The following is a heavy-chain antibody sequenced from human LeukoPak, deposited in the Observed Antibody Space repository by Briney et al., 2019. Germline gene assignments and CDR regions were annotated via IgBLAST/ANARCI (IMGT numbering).Heavy chain of an antibody. V-gene: IGHV1-18*04. J-gene: IGHJ4*02. CDR3: ARDSRGYSYGPYYFDY. CDR1: GYTFTSYG. Sequence: ASVKVSCKASGYTFTSYGISWVRQAPGQGLEWMGWISAYNGNTNYAQKLQGRVTMTTDTSTSTAYMELRSLRSDDTAVYYCARDSRGYSYGPYYFDYWGQGTLVTASS. CDR2: ISAYNGNT. D-gene: IGHD5-18*01.